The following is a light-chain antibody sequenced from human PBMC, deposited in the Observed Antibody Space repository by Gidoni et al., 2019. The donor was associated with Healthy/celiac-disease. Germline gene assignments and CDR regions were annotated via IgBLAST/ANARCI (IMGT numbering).Light chain of an antibody. V-gene: IGLV3-19*01. Sequence: SSELTQDPAVSVALGQTVRITCPGDSLRSYYASWYQQKPGQAPVLVIYGKNNRPSGTPDRFSGSSSGNTASLTITGAQAEDEADYYCNSRDSSGNPVVFGGGTKLTVL. J-gene: IGLJ2*01. CDR2: GKN. CDR3: NSRDSSGNPVV. CDR1: SLRSYY.